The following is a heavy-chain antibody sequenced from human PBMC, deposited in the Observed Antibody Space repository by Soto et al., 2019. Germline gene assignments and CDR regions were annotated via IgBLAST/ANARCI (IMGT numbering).Heavy chain of an antibody. Sequence: QVQLVESGGGVVQPGRSLRLSCAASGFTFSSYGMHWVRQAPGKGLEWVAVISYDGSNKYYADSVKGRFTISRDNSKNTLYLKMDSLRAEDTCVYYCANCYSSGCCLDYWGQGTLVTVSS. J-gene: IGHJ4*02. CDR3: ANCYSSGCCLDY. CDR1: GFTFSSYG. D-gene: IGHD6-19*01. V-gene: IGHV3-30*18. CDR2: ISYDGSNK.